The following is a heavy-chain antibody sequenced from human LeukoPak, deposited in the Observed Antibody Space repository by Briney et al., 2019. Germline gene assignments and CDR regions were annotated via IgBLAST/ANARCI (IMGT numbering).Heavy chain of an antibody. CDR2: IYSGGST. Sequence: GGSLRLSCAASGFTVSSNYMSWVRQAPGKGLEWVSVIYSGGSTYYADSVKGRFTISRDNSKNTLYLQMNSLRAEDTAVYYCARGGTTSPEYFQHWGQGTLVTVSS. D-gene: IGHD4-11*01. J-gene: IGHJ1*01. V-gene: IGHV3-53*01. CDR3: ARGGTTSPEYFQH. CDR1: GFTVSSNY.